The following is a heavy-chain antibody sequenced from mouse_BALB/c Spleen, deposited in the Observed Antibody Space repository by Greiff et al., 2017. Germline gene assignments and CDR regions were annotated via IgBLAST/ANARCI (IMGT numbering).Heavy chain of an antibody. CDR2: ISYDGSN. CDR1: GYSITSGYY. Sequence: DVKLQESGPGLVKPSQSLSLTCSVTGYSITSGYYWNWIRQFPGNKLEWMGYISYDGSNNYNPSLKNRISITRDTSKNQFFLKLNSVTTEDTATYYCARGYYDYDYFDYWGQGTTLTVSS. CDR3: ARGYYDYDYFDY. D-gene: IGHD2-4*01. V-gene: IGHV3-6*02. J-gene: IGHJ2*01.